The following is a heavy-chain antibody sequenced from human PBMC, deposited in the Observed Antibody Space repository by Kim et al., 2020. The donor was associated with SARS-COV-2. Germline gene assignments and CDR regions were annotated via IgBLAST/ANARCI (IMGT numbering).Heavy chain of an antibody. CDR3: ARDQIVGATLFDY. Sequence: GGSLRLSCAASGFTVSSNYMSWVRQAPGKGLEWVSVIYSGGSTYYADSVKGRFTISRDYSKNTLYLQRNSLRAEDTAVYYCARDQIVGATLFDYWGQGTLVSVS. D-gene: IGHD1-26*01. CDR1: GFTVSSNY. J-gene: IGHJ4*02. CDR2: IYSGGST. V-gene: IGHV3-66*01.